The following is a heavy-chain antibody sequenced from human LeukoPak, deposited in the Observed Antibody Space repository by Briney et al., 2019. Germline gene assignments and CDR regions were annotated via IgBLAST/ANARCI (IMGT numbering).Heavy chain of an antibody. J-gene: IGHJ4*02. CDR3: ARSPSGYSSSWLAY. V-gene: IGHV5-51*01. CDR1: GYSFTTYW. CDR2: IYPGDSDT. D-gene: IGHD6-13*01. Sequence: GESLKISCKGSGYSFTTYWIAWVCQMPGKGLEWMGIIYPGDSDTRYSPSFQGQVTISVDRSISTAYLQWTSLRASDTAMYYCARSPSGYSSSWLAYWGQGTLVTVSS.